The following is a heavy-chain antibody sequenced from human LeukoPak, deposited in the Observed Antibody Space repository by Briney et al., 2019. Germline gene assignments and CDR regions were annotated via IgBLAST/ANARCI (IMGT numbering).Heavy chain of an antibody. V-gene: IGHV3-33*03. CDR2: IWYDGSNK. J-gene: IGHJ4*02. D-gene: IGHD2-2*02. CDR3: AKGYCSSTTCYTSY. Sequence: PGGSLRLSCAASGFTFSSYGMHWVRQAPGKGLEWVAVIWYDGSNKYYADSVKGRFTISRDNAENSLYLQMNSLRAEDTALYYCAKGYCSSTTCYTSYWGQGTLVTVSS. CDR1: GFTFSSYG.